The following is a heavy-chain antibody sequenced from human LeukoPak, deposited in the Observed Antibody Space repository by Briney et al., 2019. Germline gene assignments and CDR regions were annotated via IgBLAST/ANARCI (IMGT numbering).Heavy chain of an antibody. J-gene: IGHJ3*02. Sequence: SETLSLTCAVSGGSISSSNWWSWVRQPPGKGLEWIGEIYHSGSTNYNPSLKSRVTISVDKSKNQFSLKLSSVTAADTAVYYCARKEGKYYDFWSGYYSVAFDIWGQGTMVTVSS. CDR2: IYHSGST. V-gene: IGHV4-4*02. CDR3: ARKEGKYYDFWSGYYSVAFDI. D-gene: IGHD3-3*01. CDR1: GGSISSSNW.